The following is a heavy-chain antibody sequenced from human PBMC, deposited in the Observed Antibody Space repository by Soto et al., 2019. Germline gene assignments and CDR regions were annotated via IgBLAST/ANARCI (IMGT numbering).Heavy chain of an antibody. CDR2: ISLTGSTI. D-gene: IGHD3-22*01. Sequence: EVQLVESGGGLAQPGGSLRLSCAASGFTFSNYNMNWVRQAPGKGLEWVSYISLTGSTIYYADSVKGRFTISRDNAKNSLYLQMNSLRDEDTATYYCAIQTYHDSRGWNSWGQGTLVTVSS. CDR1: GFTFSNYN. V-gene: IGHV3-48*02. CDR3: AIQTYHDSRGWNS. J-gene: IGHJ4*02.